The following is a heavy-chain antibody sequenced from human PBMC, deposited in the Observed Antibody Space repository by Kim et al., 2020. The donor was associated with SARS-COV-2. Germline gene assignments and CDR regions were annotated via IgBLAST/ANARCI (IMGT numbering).Heavy chain of an antibody. J-gene: IGHJ4*01. D-gene: IGHD3-22*01. Sequence: SETLSLTCTVSGGSISDYYWGWIRQPPGKGLEWLGYVFSSGNTKYNPSLKSRVTISVDISKNQFSLSLNSVTAGDTAQYYCARELHYYDTSGPVFDYWG. V-gene: IGHV4-59*01. CDR3: ARELHYYDTSGPVFDY. CDR2: VFSSGNT. CDR1: GGSISDYY.